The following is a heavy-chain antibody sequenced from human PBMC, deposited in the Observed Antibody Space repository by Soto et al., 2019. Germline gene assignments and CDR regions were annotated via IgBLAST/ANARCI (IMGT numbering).Heavy chain of an antibody. V-gene: IGHV3-9*01. CDR2: ISWNGGSI. CDR3: AKDIGVVVAAKAFDI. Sequence: PGGSLRLSCAASGFTFDDYAMHWVRQAPGKGMEWASGISWNGGSIGDADSVKGRFTISRDNAKNSLYLQMNSLRAEDTALYYCAKDIGVVVAAKAFDIWGQGTMVTVSS. D-gene: IGHD2-15*01. CDR1: GFTFDDYA. J-gene: IGHJ3*02.